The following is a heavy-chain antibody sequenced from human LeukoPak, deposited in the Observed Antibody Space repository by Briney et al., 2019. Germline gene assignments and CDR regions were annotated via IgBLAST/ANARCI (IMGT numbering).Heavy chain of an antibody. V-gene: IGHV1-69*13. CDR3: AKDIGPLTHHYDRSGYSGAFDY. J-gene: IGHJ4*02. CDR2: IIPIFGTA. Sequence: GASVKVSCKASGGTFSSYAISWVRQAPGQGLEWMGGIIPIFGTANYAQKFQGRVTITADESTSTAYMELSSLRSEDTALYYCAKDIGPLTHHYDRSGYSGAFDYWGQGTLVTVSS. CDR1: GGTFSSYA. D-gene: IGHD3-22*01.